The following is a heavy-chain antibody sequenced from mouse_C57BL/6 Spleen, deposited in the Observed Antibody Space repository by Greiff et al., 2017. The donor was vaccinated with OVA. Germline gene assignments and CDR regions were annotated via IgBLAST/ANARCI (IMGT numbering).Heavy chain of an antibody. CDR3: AAYYKSYAMDY. CDR2: IYPGDGDT. Sequence: VQVVESGPELVKPGASVKISCKASGYAFSSSWMNWVKQRPGKGLEWIGRIYPGDGDTNYNGKFKGKATLTADKSSSTAYMQLSSLTSEDSAVYFCAAYYKSYAMDYWGQGTSVTVSS. J-gene: IGHJ4*01. D-gene: IGHD2-12*01. V-gene: IGHV1-82*01. CDR1: GYAFSSSW.